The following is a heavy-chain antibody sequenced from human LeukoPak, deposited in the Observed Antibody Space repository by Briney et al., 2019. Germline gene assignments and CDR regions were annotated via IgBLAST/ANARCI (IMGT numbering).Heavy chain of an antibody. V-gene: IGHV4-61*02. Sequence: SETLSLTCTVSGGSVGSSCCYWSWIRQPAGKGLEWIGRIYTSGSTNYNPSLKSRVTMSVDTSKNQFSLKLSSVTAADTAVYYCARAMVGATMNWFDPWGQGTLVTVSS. D-gene: IGHD1-26*01. J-gene: IGHJ5*02. CDR2: IYTSGST. CDR3: ARAMVGATMNWFDP. CDR1: GGSVGSSCCY.